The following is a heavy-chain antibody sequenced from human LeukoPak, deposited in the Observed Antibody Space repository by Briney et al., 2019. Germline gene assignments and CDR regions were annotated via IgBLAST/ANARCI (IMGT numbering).Heavy chain of an antibody. D-gene: IGHD5-12*01. CDR2: IYYSGST. Sequence: SETLSLTCTVTGGSISSYYWSWIRQPPGKGLEWIGYIYYSGSTNYNPSLKSRVTISVDTSKNQFSLKLSSVTAADTAVYYCARISGYDEERYYYYGMDVWGQGTTVTVS. J-gene: IGHJ6*02. V-gene: IGHV4-59*01. CDR1: GGSISSYY. CDR3: ARISGYDEERYYYYGMDV.